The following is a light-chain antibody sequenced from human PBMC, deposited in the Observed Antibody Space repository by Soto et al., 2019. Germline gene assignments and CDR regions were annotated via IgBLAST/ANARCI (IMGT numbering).Light chain of an antibody. V-gene: IGLV2-14*01. J-gene: IGLJ1*01. CDR3: SSYTSSTTLV. Sequence: QSVLTQPASVSGSPGQSITISCTGTSSDVGGYNYVSWYQQYPGKAPKLMIYEVSNRPSGVSNRFSGSKSGNTASLTISGLQAENEADYYCSSYTSSTTLVFGTGTKVT. CDR1: SSDVGGYNY. CDR2: EVS.